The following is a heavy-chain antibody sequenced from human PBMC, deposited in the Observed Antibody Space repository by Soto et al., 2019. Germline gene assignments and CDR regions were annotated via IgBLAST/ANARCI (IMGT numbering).Heavy chain of an antibody. CDR3: ARDSTYYDSSDYFDH. D-gene: IGHD3-22*01. Sequence: PGGSLRLSCVASGFTFSSYEMNWVRRAPGKGLEWVSYIDRSGRNKYYADSVKGRFTISRDSAKNSLYLQMHSLTAEDTAVYYCARDSTYYDSSDYFDHWGQGTPVTVSS. V-gene: IGHV3-48*03. J-gene: IGHJ4*02. CDR1: GFTFSSYE. CDR2: IDRSGRNK.